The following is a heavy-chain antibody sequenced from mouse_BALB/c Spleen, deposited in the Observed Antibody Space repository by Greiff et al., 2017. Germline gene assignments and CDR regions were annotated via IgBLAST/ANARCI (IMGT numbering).Heavy chain of an antibody. CDR2: IDPSDSET. J-gene: IGHJ4*01. CDR3: ARWVWGNAMDY. D-gene: IGHD2-10*02. V-gene: IGHV1S127*01. Sequence: QVQLQQSGPQLVRPGASVKISCKASGYSFTSYWMHWVKQRPGQGLEWIGMIDPSDSETRLNQKFKDKATLTVDKSSSTAYMQLSSPTSEDSAVYYCARWVWGNAMDYWGQGTSVTVSS. CDR1: GYSFTSYW.